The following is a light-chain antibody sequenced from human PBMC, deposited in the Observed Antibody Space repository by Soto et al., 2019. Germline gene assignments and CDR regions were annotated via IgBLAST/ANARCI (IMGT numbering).Light chain of an antibody. CDR2: DAS. CDR3: QQRSNWHPIT. V-gene: IGKV3-11*01. Sequence: EIVLTQSPGTLSLSPGERATLSCRASQSVSSYLAWYQQKPGQAPRLLIYDASNRATGIPARFSGSGSGTDFTLTISSLEPEDFAVYYCQQRSNWHPITFGQGTRLEIK. CDR1: QSVSSY. J-gene: IGKJ5*01.